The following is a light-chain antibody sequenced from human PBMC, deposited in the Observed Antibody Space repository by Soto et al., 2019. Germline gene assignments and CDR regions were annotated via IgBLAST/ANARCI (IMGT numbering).Light chain of an antibody. CDR3: QQYGSSPRT. CDR2: GAS. Sequence: EIVLTQSPGTLSLSPGERATLSCRASQSVSSSYLAWYQQQPGQATRLLIYGASSRATGIPDRFSGSGSGRDFTLTISRLEPEDFAVYYCQQYGSSPRTFGGGTKVEIK. CDR1: QSVSSSY. J-gene: IGKJ4*01. V-gene: IGKV3-20*01.